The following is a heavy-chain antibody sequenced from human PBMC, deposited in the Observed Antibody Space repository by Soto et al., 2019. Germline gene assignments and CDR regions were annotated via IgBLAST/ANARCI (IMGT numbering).Heavy chain of an antibody. CDR1: GYTFTSYA. Sequence: EASVKVSCKASGYTFTSYAMHWVRQAPGQRLEWMGWINAGNGNTKYSQKFQGRVTITRDTSASTAYIELSSLRSEDTAVYYCARDMGYCSGGSCYDYWGQGTLVTVSS. CDR2: INAGNGNT. D-gene: IGHD2-15*01. V-gene: IGHV1-3*01. CDR3: ARDMGYCSGGSCYDY. J-gene: IGHJ4*02.